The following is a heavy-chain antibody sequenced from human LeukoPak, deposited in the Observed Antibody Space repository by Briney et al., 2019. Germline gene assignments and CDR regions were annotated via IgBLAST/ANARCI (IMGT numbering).Heavy chain of an antibody. D-gene: IGHD1-14*01. CDR2: INRDGSST. CDR3: ARDQEAPGFYFDY. V-gene: IGHV3-74*01. CDR1: GFTFRNYW. Sequence: GGSLRLSCAASGFTFRNYWMHWVRQTPEKGLVWVSRINRDGSSTNYADSVKGRFTISRDNAKNTLYLQMDSLRADDTAVYYCARDQEAPGFYFDYWGQGNLVTVSS. J-gene: IGHJ4*02.